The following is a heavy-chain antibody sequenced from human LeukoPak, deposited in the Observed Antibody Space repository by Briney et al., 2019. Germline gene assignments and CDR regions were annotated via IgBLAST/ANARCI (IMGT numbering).Heavy chain of an antibody. V-gene: IGHV3-53*01. Sequence: GGSLRLSCAASGFTVSSNYMSWVRQAPGKGLEWVSVIYSGGSTYYADSVKGRFTISRHNSKNTLYLQMNSLRAEDTAVYYCAGEDYYDSSGYYYWGQGTLVTVSS. D-gene: IGHD3-22*01. J-gene: IGHJ4*02. CDR2: IYSGGST. CDR1: GFTVSSNY. CDR3: AGEDYYDSSGYYY.